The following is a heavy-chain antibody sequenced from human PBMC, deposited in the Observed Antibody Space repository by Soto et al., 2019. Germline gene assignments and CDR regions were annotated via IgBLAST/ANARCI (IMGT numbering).Heavy chain of an antibody. V-gene: IGHV4-39*01. CDR1: GGSISSSSYY. CDR2: IYYSGST. CDR3: ARALYSSGWLGTDAFDI. D-gene: IGHD6-19*01. J-gene: IGHJ3*02. Sequence: SETLSLTCTVSGGSISSSSYYWGWIRQPPGKGLEWIGSIYYSGSTYYNPSLKSRVTISVDTSKNQFSLKLSSVTAADTAVYYCARALYSSGWLGTDAFDIWGQGTMVTVSS.